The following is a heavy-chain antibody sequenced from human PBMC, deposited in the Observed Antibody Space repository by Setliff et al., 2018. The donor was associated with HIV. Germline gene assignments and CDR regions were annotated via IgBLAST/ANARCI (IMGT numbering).Heavy chain of an antibody. CDR3: AHGRIAAADPGYFDL. CDR2: IYWDDDK. CDR1: GFSLSTSGVG. Sequence: SGPTLVNPTQTLTLTCTFSGFSLSTSGVGVGWIRQPPGKALEWLAFIYWDDDKFYNPFLKNRLTITKDTSKNRVVLSLTNLDPVDTGTYFCAHGRIAAADPGYFDLWGRGTLVTGSS. D-gene: IGHD6-13*01. J-gene: IGHJ2*01. V-gene: IGHV2-5*02.